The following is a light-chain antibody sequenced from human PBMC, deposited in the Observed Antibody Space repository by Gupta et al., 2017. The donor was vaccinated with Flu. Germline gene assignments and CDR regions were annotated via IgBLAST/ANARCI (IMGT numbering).Light chain of an antibody. V-gene: IGKV3-11*01. J-gene: IGKJ2*01. CDR3: QQRSNWPPST. Sequence: EIVLTQSPATLSLSPGERATLSCRASQSVSSYLAWYQQKPGQAPRLLIYDASNRATGIPARFSGSGSGTDFTLTISSREPEDFAVYYRQQRSNWPPSTFGQGTKMEIK. CDR1: QSVSSY. CDR2: DAS.